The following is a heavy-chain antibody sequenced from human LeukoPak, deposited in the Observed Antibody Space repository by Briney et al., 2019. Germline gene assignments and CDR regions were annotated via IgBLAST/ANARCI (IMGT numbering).Heavy chain of an antibody. V-gene: IGHV4-30-4*01. D-gene: IGHD3-22*01. CDR1: GGSISSGDYY. CDR2: IYYSGST. J-gene: IGHJ4*02. Sequence: ASETLSPTCTVSGGSISSGDYYWSWIRQPPGKGLEWIGYIYYSGSTYYNPSLKSRVTISVDTSKNQFSLKLSSVTAADTAVYYCARVNYDSSGYYSPYFDYWGQGTLVTVSS. CDR3: ARVNYDSSGYYSPYFDY.